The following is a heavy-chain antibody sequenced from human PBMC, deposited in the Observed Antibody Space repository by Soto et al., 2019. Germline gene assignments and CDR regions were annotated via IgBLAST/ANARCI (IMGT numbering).Heavy chain of an antibody. CDR3: VRDKYGVTSAYGMDV. J-gene: IGHJ6*02. CDR2: ISYDGNNK. V-gene: IGHV3-30-3*01. Sequence: GGSQRLSCAASGFNFSSYAMHWVRQAPGKGLEWVAVISYDGNNKYYADSVKGRFTMSRDNSKNTLYLQMNTLRAEDTAVYYCVRDKYGVTSAYGMDVWGQGTTVTVSS. CDR1: GFNFSSYA. D-gene: IGHD2-21*02.